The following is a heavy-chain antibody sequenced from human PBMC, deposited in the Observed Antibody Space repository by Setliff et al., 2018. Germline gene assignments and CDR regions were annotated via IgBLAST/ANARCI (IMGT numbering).Heavy chain of an antibody. CDR2: IFYSGRT. D-gene: IGHD3-16*01. CDR1: GASTTNINYY. CDR3: ARLPNYVWGSPVDY. V-gene: IGHV4-39*01. Sequence: PSETLSLTCTVSGASTTNINYYWGLIRQPPGKGLEWIGSIFYSGRTFYNPSLKSRVTISVDTSKNQFSLTLSSVTAADTAVYYCARLPNYVWGSPVDYWGQGTLVTVS. J-gene: IGHJ4*02.